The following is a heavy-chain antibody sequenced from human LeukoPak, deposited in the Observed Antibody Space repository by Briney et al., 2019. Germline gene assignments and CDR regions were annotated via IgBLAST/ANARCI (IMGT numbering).Heavy chain of an antibody. D-gene: IGHD2-2*01. CDR1: GFTFSSYA. Sequence: GGALRLSCAASGFTFSSYAMHWVRQAPGKGLEWVSFIRYDGSNRYYADSVKGRFTISRDNSKNTLYLQMNSLRAEDTAVYYCAKDPSSTSSTHWFDYWGQGTLVTVSS. J-gene: IGHJ4*02. V-gene: IGHV3-30*02. CDR3: AKDPSSTSSTHWFDY. CDR2: IRYDGSNR.